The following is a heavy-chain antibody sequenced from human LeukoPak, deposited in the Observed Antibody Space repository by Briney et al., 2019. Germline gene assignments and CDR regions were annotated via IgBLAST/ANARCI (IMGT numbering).Heavy chain of an antibody. V-gene: IGHV3-9*01. D-gene: IGHD1-20*01. CDR2: ISWNSGSI. J-gene: IGHJ6*04. CDR3: GRDYNYNVDV. Sequence: GRSLRLSCAASGFTFNYYAMHWVRQAPGKGLEWVSGISWNSGSIGYADSVKGRSTISRDNAKNTLYLQMNSLRAEDTAVYYCGRDYNYNVDVWGKGTTVTVSS. CDR1: GFTFNYYA.